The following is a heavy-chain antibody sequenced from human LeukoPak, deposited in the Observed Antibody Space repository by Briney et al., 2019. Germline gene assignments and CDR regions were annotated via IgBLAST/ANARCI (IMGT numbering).Heavy chain of an antibody. D-gene: IGHD2-2*01. CDR2: ISGSGDGT. V-gene: IGHV3-23*01. CDR3: AKEKIGYSSSPGAFDI. Sequence: PGGSLRLSCAASGFTFTNYAMSWVRQAPGKGLEWVSSISGSGDGTYYADSVKGRFTISRDNSENTLYLQMNSLRAEDTAVYYCAKEKIGYSSSPGAFDIWGQGTMVTVSS. CDR1: GFTFTNYA. J-gene: IGHJ3*02.